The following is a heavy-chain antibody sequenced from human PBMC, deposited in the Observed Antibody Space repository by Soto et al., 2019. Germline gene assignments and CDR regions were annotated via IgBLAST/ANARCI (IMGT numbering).Heavy chain of an antibody. J-gene: IGHJ6*02. V-gene: IGHV4-31*03. CDR2: IYYSGST. D-gene: IGHD2-15*01. CDR1: GGSISSGGYY. CDR3: ARDRIANYYYGMDV. Sequence: QVQLQESGPGLVKPSQTLSLTCTVSGGSISSGGYYWSWIRQHPGKGLEWIGYIYYSGSTYYNPSLKSRVTISVDTSKNQFSLKLSSVTAADTAVYYCARDRIANYYYGMDVWGQGTTVTVSS.